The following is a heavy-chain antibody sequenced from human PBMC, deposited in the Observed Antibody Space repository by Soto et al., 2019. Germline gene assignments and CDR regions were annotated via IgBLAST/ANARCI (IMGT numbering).Heavy chain of an antibody. CDR3: AKDYDSSGYYWGYYYYGMDV. Sequence: EVQVVESGGDLVQTGGSLRLSCAASGFPFTTFEMNWVRQAPGKGLEWLSFINGGGDSVYYADSVRGRFTISRDNAKNSLYLQMNSLRAEDTAVYYCAKDYDSSGYYWGYYYYGMDVWGQGTTVTVSS. V-gene: IGHV3-48*03. D-gene: IGHD3-22*01. CDR2: INGGGDSV. J-gene: IGHJ6*02. CDR1: GFPFTTFE.